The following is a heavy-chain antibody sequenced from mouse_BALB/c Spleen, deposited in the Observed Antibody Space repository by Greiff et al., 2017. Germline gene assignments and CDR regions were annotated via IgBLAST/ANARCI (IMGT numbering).Heavy chain of an antibody. CDR1: GYTFTSYW. CDR3: TRLRGNHAMDY. D-gene: IGHD2-1*01. Sequence: EVQLQESGTVLARPGASVKMSCKASGYTFTSYWMHWVQQRPGQGLEWIGAIYPGNSDTSYNQKFKGKAKLTAVTSTSTAYMELSSLTNEDSAVYYCTRLRGNHAMDYWGQGTSVTVSS. J-gene: IGHJ4*01. CDR2: IYPGNSDT. V-gene: IGHV1-5*01.